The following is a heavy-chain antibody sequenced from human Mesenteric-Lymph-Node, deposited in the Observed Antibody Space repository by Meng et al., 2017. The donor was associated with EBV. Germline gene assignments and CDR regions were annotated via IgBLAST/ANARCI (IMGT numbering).Heavy chain of an antibody. CDR1: GGSIISGVYS. Sequence: QPRWWESGSGLVRPSLTLSLTGAVSGGSIISGVYSWSWIRQAPGKGLEWIGFIYHSGTTYLNPSLRSRVNLSVDTSKNQFSLNLRSVSAADTAIYYCARSAGGDYFDYWGQGTLVTVSS. CDR3: ARSAGGDYFDY. V-gene: IGHV4-30-2*01. CDR2: IYHSGTT. J-gene: IGHJ4*02. D-gene: IGHD1-26*01.